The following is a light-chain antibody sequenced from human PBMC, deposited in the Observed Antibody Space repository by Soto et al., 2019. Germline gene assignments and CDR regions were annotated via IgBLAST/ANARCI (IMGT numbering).Light chain of an antibody. Sequence: QSLLTQPASVSGSPGQSITISCTGTISDVGGYDYVSWYQQHPGKAPKLMIYDVSNRPSGVSNRFSGSKSGNTASLTISGLQADDEADYYCSSYTTSSTYVFGTGTKVTVL. V-gene: IGLV2-14*01. CDR1: ISDVGGYDY. J-gene: IGLJ1*01. CDR3: SSYTTSSTYV. CDR2: DVS.